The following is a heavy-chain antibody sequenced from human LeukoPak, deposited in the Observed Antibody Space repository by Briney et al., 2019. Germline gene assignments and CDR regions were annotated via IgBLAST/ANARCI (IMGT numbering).Heavy chain of an antibody. V-gene: IGHV1-24*01. D-gene: IGHD6-19*01. CDR2: FDPEDGET. Sequence: ASVKVSCKVSGYTLTELSMHWVRQAPGKGLEWMGGFDPEDGETIYAQKFQGRVTITEDTSTDTAYMELSSLRSEDTAVYYCATPYSSGWYNYWGQGTLVTVSS. J-gene: IGHJ4*02. CDR1: GYTLTELS. CDR3: ATPYSSGWYNY.